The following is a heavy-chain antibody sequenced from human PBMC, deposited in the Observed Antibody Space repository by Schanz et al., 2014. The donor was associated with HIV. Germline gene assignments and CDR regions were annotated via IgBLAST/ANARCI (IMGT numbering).Heavy chain of an antibody. D-gene: IGHD3-3*01. CDR1: AFTFSSYG. CDR3: ARDYRFLQEYYYGMDV. CDR2: INSDGSST. V-gene: IGHV3-74*01. J-gene: IGHJ6*02. Sequence: VQLVESGGGVVQPGRSLRLSCAASAFTFSSYGMHWVRQAPGKGLVWVSRINSDGSSTTYADYVKGRFTISRDNAKNTLYLQMNSLRAEDTAVYYCARDYRFLQEYYYGMDVWGQGTTVSVS.